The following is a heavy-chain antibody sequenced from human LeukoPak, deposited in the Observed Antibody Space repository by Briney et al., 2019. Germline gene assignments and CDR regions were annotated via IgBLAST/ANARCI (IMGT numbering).Heavy chain of an antibody. CDR3: ARAPGSGGRQGYFQH. CDR2: IYSDGST. CDR1: GFTFSSYS. D-gene: IGHD2-15*01. Sequence: GGSLRLSCAASGFTFSSYSMNWVRQAPGKGLEWVSIIYSDGSTYYADSVKGRFTISRDNSKNTLYLQMNSLRAEDTAVYYCARAPGSGGRQGYFQHWGQGTLVTVSS. V-gene: IGHV3-53*01. J-gene: IGHJ1*01.